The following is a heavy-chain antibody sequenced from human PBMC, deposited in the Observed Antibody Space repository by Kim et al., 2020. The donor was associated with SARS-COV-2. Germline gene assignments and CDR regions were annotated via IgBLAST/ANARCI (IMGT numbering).Heavy chain of an antibody. Sequence: YADSVKGRFPISRDNAKNSLYLQMNSLRAEDTALYYCAKDITDALTGVDYWGQGTLVTVSS. V-gene: IGHV3-9*01. CDR3: AKDITDALTGVDY. D-gene: IGHD7-27*01. J-gene: IGHJ4*02.